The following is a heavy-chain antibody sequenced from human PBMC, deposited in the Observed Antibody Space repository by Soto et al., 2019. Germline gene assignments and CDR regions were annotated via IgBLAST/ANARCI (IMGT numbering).Heavy chain of an antibody. J-gene: IGHJ4*02. V-gene: IGHV4-4*02. CDR2: IYHSGST. CDR1: GDSMTNTNW. Sequence: SDTLSLTCAVSGDSMTNTNWWSWVRQPPGNWLEWIGEIYHSGSTNYTPTLRRRVTLSVDKSKNPFSLDLTSVTAADTAVYYCAKRSLRRLRFVETHWGQGTLVTVSS. CDR3: AKRSLRRLRFVETH. D-gene: IGHD3-3*01.